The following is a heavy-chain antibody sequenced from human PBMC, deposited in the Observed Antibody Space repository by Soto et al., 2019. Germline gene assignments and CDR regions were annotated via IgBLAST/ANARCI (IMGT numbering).Heavy chain of an antibody. Sequence: SETLSLTCAVSGGSISSGGYSWSWIRQPPGKGLEWIGYIYHSGSTYYNPSLKSRVTISVDRSKNQFSLKLSSVTAADTAVYYCARRNLYFDYWGQGTLVTVSS. V-gene: IGHV4-30-2*01. CDR1: GGSISSGGYS. CDR3: ARRNLYFDY. CDR2: IYHSGST. J-gene: IGHJ4*02.